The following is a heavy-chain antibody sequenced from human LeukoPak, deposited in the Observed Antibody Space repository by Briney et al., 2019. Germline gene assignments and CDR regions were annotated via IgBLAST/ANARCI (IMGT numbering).Heavy chain of an antibody. V-gene: IGHV3-15*07. CDR3: TTTLEYYYGSGSYRIPFDY. CDR2: IKSKTDGGTT. J-gene: IGHJ4*02. CDR1: GFTFSNAW. D-gene: IGHD3-10*01. Sequence: GGSLRLSCAASGFTFSNAWMNWVRQAPGKGLEWVGRIKSKTDGGTTDYAAPVKGRFTISRDDSKNTLYLQMNSLKTEDTAVYYCTTTLEYYYGSGSYRIPFDYWGQGTLVTVSS.